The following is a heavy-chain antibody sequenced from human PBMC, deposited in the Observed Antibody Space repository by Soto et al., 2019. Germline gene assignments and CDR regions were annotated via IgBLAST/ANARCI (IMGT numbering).Heavy chain of an antibody. CDR3: ARGVTVTKENYYYYGMDV. Sequence: QVQLVQSGAEVKKPGSSVKVSCKAAGGTFSSYTISWVRQAPGQGLEWMGRIIPILGIANYAQKFQGRVTITADKSTTTAYMELSSLRSEDTVVYYCARGVTVTKENYYYYGMDVWGQGTTVTVSS. CDR2: IIPILGIA. D-gene: IGHD4-17*01. J-gene: IGHJ6*02. V-gene: IGHV1-69*02. CDR1: GGTFSSYT.